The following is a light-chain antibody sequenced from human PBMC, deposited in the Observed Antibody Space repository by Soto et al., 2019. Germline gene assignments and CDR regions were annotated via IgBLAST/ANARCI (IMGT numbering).Light chain of an antibody. V-gene: IGKV2-30*01. CDR2: KVS. Sequence: DVVMTQSPLFLPVTPGQPASISCRSSQSVVYSDGNTYLNWFHQRPGQSPRRLIYKVSDRDSGVPDRFSGSGSGTDFTLKISRVEAEDVGVYYCMQGTHWPYTFGQGTKLEIK. J-gene: IGKJ2*01. CDR1: QSVVYSDGNTY. CDR3: MQGTHWPYT.